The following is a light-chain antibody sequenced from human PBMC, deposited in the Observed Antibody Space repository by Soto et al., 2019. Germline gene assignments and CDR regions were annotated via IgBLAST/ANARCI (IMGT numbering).Light chain of an antibody. J-gene: IGKJ1*01. V-gene: IGKV3-15*01. CDR3: QRYSSSRT. Sequence: EIVMTQSPATLSVSPGERATLSCRASQSVSINLAWYQQKPGQAPRLLIYGASTRATGIPARFSGSGSGTEFTLTISSLQSEDFAVYYCQRYSSSRTFGQGTKVDIK. CDR2: GAS. CDR1: QSVSIN.